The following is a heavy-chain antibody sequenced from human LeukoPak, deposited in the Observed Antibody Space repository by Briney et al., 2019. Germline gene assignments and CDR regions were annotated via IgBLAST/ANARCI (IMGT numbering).Heavy chain of an antibody. CDR1: GYSTSSGYY. D-gene: IGHD5-18*01. CDR2: IYHSGST. V-gene: IGHV4-38-2*02. Sequence: SETLSLTCTVPGYSTSSGYYWGWIRQPPGKGLEWIGSIYHSGSTYYNPSLKSRVTISVDTSKNQFSLKLSSVTAADTAVYYCASSLLADTAMVFDYWGQGTLVTVSS. J-gene: IGHJ4*02. CDR3: ASSLLADTAMVFDY.